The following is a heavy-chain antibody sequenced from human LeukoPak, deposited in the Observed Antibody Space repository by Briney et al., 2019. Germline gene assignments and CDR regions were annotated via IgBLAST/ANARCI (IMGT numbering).Heavy chain of an antibody. CDR3: ARGPNYSSGYHHFDY. Sequence: SETLSLTCAVYGGSFSGHYWSWIRQPPGKGLEWIGEINRGGSTNYNPSLKNRVTMSVDTSKNQFSLRLSSVTAADTAVYYCARGPNYSSGYHHFDYWGQGTLVTVSS. CDR1: GGSFSGHY. D-gene: IGHD3-22*01. J-gene: IGHJ4*02. V-gene: IGHV4-34*01. CDR2: INRGGST.